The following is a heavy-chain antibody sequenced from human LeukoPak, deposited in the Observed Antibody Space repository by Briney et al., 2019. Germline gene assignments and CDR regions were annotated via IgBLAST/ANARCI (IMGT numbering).Heavy chain of an antibody. CDR1: GFTVSSNY. V-gene: IGHV3-53*01. J-gene: IGHJ6*02. D-gene: IGHD6-13*01. CDR2: IYSGGST. CDR3: ARVKVSSSSSSLFSCYGMDV. Sequence: GGSLRLSCAASGFTVSSNYMGWVRQAPGKGLEWVSVIYSGGSTYYADSVKGRFTISRDNSKNTLYLQMNSLRAEDTAVYYCARVKVSSSSSSLFSCYGMDVWGQGTTVTVSS.